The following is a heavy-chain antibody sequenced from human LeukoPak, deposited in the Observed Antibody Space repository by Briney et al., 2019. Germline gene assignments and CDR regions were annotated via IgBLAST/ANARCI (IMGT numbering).Heavy chain of an antibody. CDR3: ARRMGVAQLAS. CDR1: GVSISGSSYY. V-gene: IGHV4-39*01. D-gene: IGHD2-2*01. Sequence: PSETLSLTCNVSGVSISGSSYYWGWIRQPPGKGLEWIGCIDYSGRTYYNPSLKSRVTISVHTSKTQFSLKLSFVTAADTAVYYCARRMGVAQLASWGQGTLVTVSS. J-gene: IGHJ5*02. CDR2: IDYSGRT.